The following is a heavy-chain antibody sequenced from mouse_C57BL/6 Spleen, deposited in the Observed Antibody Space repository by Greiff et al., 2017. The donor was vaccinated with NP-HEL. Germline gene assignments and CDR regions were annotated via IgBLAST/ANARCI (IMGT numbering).Heavy chain of an antibody. CDR2: IYPRSGNT. CDR1: GYTFTSYG. D-gene: IGHD3-2*02. CDR3: ARGGTAQATLDY. Sequence: VQLQESGAELARPGASVKLSCKASGYTFTSYGISWVKQRTGQGLEWIGEIYPRSGNTYYNEKFKGKATLTADKSSSTAYMELRSLTSEDSAVYFCARGGTAQATLDYWGQGTTLTVSS. J-gene: IGHJ2*01. V-gene: IGHV1-81*01.